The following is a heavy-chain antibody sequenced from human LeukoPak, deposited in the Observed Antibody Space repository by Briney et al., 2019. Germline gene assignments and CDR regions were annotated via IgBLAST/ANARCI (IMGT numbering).Heavy chain of an antibody. CDR2: HSGSGSST. CDR3: ARDYDTMAPDY. D-gene: IGHD3-22*01. Sequence: GGSLRLSYAASGFTFSSYAMSWVREAPGEGLEWNSTHSGSGSSTYYAASVKGRFTISRDSSKNTLYLQMSSLRAEDTAVYYCARDYDTMAPDYGGLGTLVTVSS. J-gene: IGHJ4*02. CDR1: GFTFSSYA. V-gene: IGHV3-23*01.